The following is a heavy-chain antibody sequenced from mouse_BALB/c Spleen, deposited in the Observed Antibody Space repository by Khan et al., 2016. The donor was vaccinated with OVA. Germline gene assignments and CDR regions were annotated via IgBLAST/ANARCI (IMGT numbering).Heavy chain of an antibody. V-gene: IGHV1-18*01. Sequence: EVQLQQSGPDLVKPGASVKISCKASGYSFTLYYMSWVKQSHGKSLEWIGRVNPNTDTINYNQEFKGKAIFTVDTSSHSAYMELRSLASEGDAVYFCARRYNWFASGGQVTLVT. D-gene: IGHD2-14*01. CDR3: ARRYNWFAS. CDR1: GYSFTLYY. CDR2: VNPNTDTI. J-gene: IGHJ3*01.